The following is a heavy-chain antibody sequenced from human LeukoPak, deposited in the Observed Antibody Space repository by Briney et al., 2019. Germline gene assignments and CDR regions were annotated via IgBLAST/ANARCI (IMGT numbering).Heavy chain of an antibody. J-gene: IGHJ5*02. D-gene: IGHD1-20*01. CDR1: GRSISSSSYY. V-gene: IGHV4-39*01. Sequence: SETLSPTCTVSGRSISSSSYYCGWIRHPPGKGLEGIGRIYYSGSTYYNPSLKSRVTISVDTSKNQFSLKLSSVTAADTAVYYCARRPLTGTTPWFDPWGQGTLVTVSS. CDR3: ARRPLTGTTPWFDP. CDR2: IYYSGST.